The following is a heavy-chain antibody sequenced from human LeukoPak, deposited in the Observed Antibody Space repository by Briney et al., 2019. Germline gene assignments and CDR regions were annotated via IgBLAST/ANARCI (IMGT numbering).Heavy chain of an antibody. V-gene: IGHV3-23*01. CDR1: GFTFSSYA. J-gene: IGHJ4*02. Sequence: GGSLRLSCAASGFTFSSYAMTWVRQAPGKGLDWVSGITSSGGNADYADSVKGRFTISRDNSKNTLYLKMNSLRAEDRAVYYCALYDFWSGYYLDFDYRGQGTLVTVSS. CDR2: ITSSGGNA. D-gene: IGHD3-3*01. CDR3: ALYDFWSGYYLDFDY.